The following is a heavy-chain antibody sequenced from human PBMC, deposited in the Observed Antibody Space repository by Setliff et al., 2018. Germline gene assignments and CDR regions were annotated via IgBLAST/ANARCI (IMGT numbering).Heavy chain of an antibody. J-gene: IGHJ4*02. CDR3: ARETLPYYFDY. V-gene: IGHV3-7*01. Sequence: PGGSLRLSCSASGFTFSSYWMSWVRQAPGKGLEWVANIKQDGSEKYYVDSVKGRFTISRDSAKNSLYLQMSSLRAEDTAVYYCARETLPYYFDYWGQGTLVTVSS. CDR2: IKQDGSEK. CDR1: GFTFSSYW.